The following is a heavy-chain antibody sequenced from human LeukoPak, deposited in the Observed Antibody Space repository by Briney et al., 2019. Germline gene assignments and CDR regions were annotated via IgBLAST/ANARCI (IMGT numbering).Heavy chain of an antibody. CDR3: ASDGYHYDSSGPTADY. CDR1: GYTFTGYY. J-gene: IGHJ4*02. D-gene: IGHD3-22*01. Sequence: ASVKVSCKASGYTFTGYYMHWVRQAPGQGLEWMGWINPNSGGTNYAQKFQGRVTMTRDTSISTAYMELSRLRSDDTAVYYCASDGYHYDSSGPTADYWGQGTLVTVSS. V-gene: IGHV1-2*02. CDR2: INPNSGGT.